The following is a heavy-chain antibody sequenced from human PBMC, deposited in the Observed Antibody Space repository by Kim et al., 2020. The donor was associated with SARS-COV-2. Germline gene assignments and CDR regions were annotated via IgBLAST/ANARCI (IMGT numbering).Heavy chain of an antibody. Sequence: SETLSLTCAVSGGSISSDSWWSWVRQPPGKGLEWIGEIYHRGTTNYNPSLKSRLTISIDKSKNQFSLKLSSVTAADTAVYYCARRNYYDSTGYFVYWGLGTLVTVSS. CDR2: IYHRGTT. CDR3: ARRNYYDSTGYFVY. CDR1: GGSISSDSW. V-gene: IGHV4-4*02. J-gene: IGHJ4*02. D-gene: IGHD3-22*01.